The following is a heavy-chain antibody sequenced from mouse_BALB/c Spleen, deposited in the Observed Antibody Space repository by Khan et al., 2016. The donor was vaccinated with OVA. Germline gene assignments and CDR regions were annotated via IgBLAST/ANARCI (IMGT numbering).Heavy chain of an antibody. Sequence: QVQLQQSGAELAKPGASVKMSCKASGYTFTSYWMHWVKQRPGQGLEWIGYINPSTDYTEYNQKFKDKATLTADKSSTTAYMQLSSLTSDDSAVYNCVIDGAYYRNDGWFGYWGQGTLVTVSA. CDR1: GYTFTSYW. D-gene: IGHD2-14*01. J-gene: IGHJ3*01. V-gene: IGHV1-7*01. CDR2: INPSTDYT. CDR3: VIDGAYYRNDGWFGY.